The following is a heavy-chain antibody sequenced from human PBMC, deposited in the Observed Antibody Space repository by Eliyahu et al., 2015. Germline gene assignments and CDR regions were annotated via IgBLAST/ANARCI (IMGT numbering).Heavy chain of an antibody. CDR3: ARGXGSSGYYFDY. J-gene: IGHJ4*02. CDR1: GFTFXIXT. V-gene: IGHV3-30-3*01. D-gene: IGHD3-22*01. Sequence: QVQLVESGGGVVQPGRSLRLSCAXAGFTFXIXTLHWVRXAPGKGLEWVXLISYDGSNKYYADSVKGRFTISRDNSKNTLYLQMDSLRAEDTAVYYCARGXGSSGYYFDYWGQGTLVTVSS. CDR2: ISYDGSNK.